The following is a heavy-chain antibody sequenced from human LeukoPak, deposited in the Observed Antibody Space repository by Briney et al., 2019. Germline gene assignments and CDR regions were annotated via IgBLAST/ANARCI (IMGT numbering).Heavy chain of an antibody. J-gene: IGHJ6*02. CDR2: IWYDGGNK. D-gene: IGHD6-19*01. CDR3: ARDRTGYSSGWSYYYYGMDV. V-gene: IGHV3-33*01. CDR1: GFTFSSYG. Sequence: PGGSLRLSCAASGFTFSSYGMHWVRQAPGKGLEWVAVIWYDGGNKYYADSVKGRFTISRDNSKNTLYLQMNSLRAEDTAVYYCARDRTGYSSGWSYYYYGMDVWGQGTTVTVSS.